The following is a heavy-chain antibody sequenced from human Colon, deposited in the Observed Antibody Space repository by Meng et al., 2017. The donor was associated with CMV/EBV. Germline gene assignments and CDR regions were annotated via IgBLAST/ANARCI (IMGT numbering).Heavy chain of an antibody. D-gene: IGHD2-15*01. CDR2: IKSKIDGGKI. CDR3: TTLLRGF. J-gene: IGHJ4*02. Sequence: LSCAASGFTFPNAAMTWVRQASGKGLEWIGRIKSKIDGGKIDYAAPVRGRFAISRDDSKATVYLQIDTLEIEDTGMYYCTTLLRGFWGQGTLVTVSS. CDR1: GFTFPNAA. V-gene: IGHV3-15*01.